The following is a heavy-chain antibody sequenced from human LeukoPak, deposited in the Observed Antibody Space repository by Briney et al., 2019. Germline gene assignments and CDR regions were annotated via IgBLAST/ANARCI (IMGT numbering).Heavy chain of an antibody. J-gene: IGHJ6*02. CDR3: ARVNYYDSSGYYYYYYYYGMDV. V-gene: IGHV6-1*01. CDR2: TYYRSKWYN. CDR1: GDSVSSNSAA. Sequence: SQTLSLTCAISGDSVSSNSAAWNWIRQSPSRGLEWLGRTYYRSKWYNDYAVSVKSRITINPDTSKNRFSLQLNSVTPEDTAVYYCARVNYYDSSGYYYYYYYYGMDVWGQGTTVTVSS. D-gene: IGHD3-22*01.